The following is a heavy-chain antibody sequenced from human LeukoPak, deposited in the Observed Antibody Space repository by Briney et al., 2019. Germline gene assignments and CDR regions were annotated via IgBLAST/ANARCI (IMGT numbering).Heavy chain of an antibody. CDR2: IKSKTDGGTT. CDR3: TTNLVLFGIVGATGFDY. CDR1: GFTFSNAW. Sequence: GGSLRLSCAASGFTFSNAWMSWVRQAPGKGLEWVGRIKSKTDGGTTDYAAPVKGRFTISRDDSKNTLYLQMNSLKTEDTAVYYCTTNLVLFGIVGATGFDYWGQGTLVTVSS. J-gene: IGHJ4*02. D-gene: IGHD1-26*01. V-gene: IGHV3-15*01.